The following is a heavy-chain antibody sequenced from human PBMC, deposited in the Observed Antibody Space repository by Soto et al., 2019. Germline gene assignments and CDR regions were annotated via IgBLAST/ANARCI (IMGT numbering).Heavy chain of an antibody. V-gene: IGHV4-31*03. D-gene: IGHD3-10*01. CDR2: TYYSGST. Sequence: QVQLQESGPGLVKPSQTLSLTCTVSGGSISSGGYYWSWIRQHPGKGLEWIGYTYYSGSTYYNPALKSRVTISVDTSKNQFSLKLSSVTAAATAVYYCAGWFGAPSWFAPWGRGTLVTVSS. CDR1: GGSISSGGYY. J-gene: IGHJ5*02. CDR3: AGWFGAPSWFAP.